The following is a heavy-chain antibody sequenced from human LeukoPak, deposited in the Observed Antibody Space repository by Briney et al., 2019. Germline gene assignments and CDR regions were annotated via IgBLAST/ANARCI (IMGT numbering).Heavy chain of an antibody. CDR2: INHSGST. Sequence: SETLPLTCAVYGGSFSGYYWSWIRQPPGKGLEWIGEINHSGSTNYNPSLKSRVTISVDTSKNQFSLKLSSATAADTAVYYCARLNCSGGSCYPDYWGQGTLVTVSS. J-gene: IGHJ4*02. CDR3: ARLNCSGGSCYPDY. D-gene: IGHD2-15*01. CDR1: GGSFSGYY. V-gene: IGHV4-34*01.